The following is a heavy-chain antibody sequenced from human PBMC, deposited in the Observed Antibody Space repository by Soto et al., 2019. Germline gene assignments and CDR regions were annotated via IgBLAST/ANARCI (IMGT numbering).Heavy chain of an antibody. CDR1: GYSFTSYG. D-gene: IGHD6-13*01. CDR2: ISAYNGNT. CDR3: ARRSSSWTHAFDI. V-gene: IGHV1-18*04. Sequence: ASVKVCCKASGYSFTSYGISWVRQAPGQGLEWMGWISAYNGNTNYAQKLQGRVTMTTDTSTSTAYMELRSLRSDDTAVYYCARRSSSWTHAFDIWGQGTMVTVSS. J-gene: IGHJ3*02.